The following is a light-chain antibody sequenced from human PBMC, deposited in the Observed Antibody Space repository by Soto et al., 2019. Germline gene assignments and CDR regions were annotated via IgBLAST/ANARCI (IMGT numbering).Light chain of an antibody. CDR2: SGN. V-gene: IGLV1-44*01. CDR1: STNIRSNT. Sequence: SVLTQPPSVSGTPGQRVTISCSGSSTNIRSNTVNWYQQLPGTAPKLLIYSGNQRPSGVPDRFSGSKSGTSASLAITRLQAEDEADYYCQSYDISLHNYVFGTGTKATVL. CDR3: QSYDISLHNYV. J-gene: IGLJ1*01.